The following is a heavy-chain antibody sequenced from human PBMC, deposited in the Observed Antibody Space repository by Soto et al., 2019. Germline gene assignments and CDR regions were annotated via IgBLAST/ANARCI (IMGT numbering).Heavy chain of an antibody. CDR3: AITGVRVMDV. CDR2: INASNRNT. J-gene: IGHJ6*02. Sequence: ASVKVSCKASGYTFTSYAMHLVRQAPGPRRGGMGWINASNRNTGYAQKFEGRITMTRNTTISTSYMELNSMISEETHVYYCAITGVRVMDVWGQGTTVTVSS. V-gene: IGHV1-3*01. D-gene: IGHD1-20*01. CDR1: GYTFTSYA.